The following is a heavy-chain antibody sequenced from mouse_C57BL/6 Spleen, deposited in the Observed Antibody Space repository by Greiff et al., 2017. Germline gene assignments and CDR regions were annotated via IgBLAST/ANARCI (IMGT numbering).Heavy chain of an antibody. V-gene: IGHV1-55*01. J-gene: IGHJ2*01. Sequence: QVQLKQPGAELVKPGASVKMSCKASGYTFTSYWITWVKQRPGQGLEWIGDIYPGSGSTNYNEKFKSKATLTVDTSSSTAYMQLSSLTSEDSAVYYCARDTTVVAGGYWGQGTTLTVSS. CDR3: ARDTTVVAGGY. D-gene: IGHD1-1*01. CDR1: GYTFTSYW. CDR2: IYPGSGST.